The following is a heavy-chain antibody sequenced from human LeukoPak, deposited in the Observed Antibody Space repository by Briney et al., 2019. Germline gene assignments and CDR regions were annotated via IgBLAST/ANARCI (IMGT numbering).Heavy chain of an antibody. CDR3: AKWMVRRDFWSGAFDI. D-gene: IGHD3-3*01. CDR1: GXTFSSYA. V-gene: IGHV3-23*01. J-gene: IGHJ3*02. Sequence: PGGSLRLSCAASGXTFSSYAMTWVRQAPGKGLEWVSAISGSGYNSYYADSVKGRFTISRDNSKNTLFLQMNSLRGEDTAIYYCAKWMVRRDFWSGAFDIWGQGTMVTV. CDR2: ISGSGYNS.